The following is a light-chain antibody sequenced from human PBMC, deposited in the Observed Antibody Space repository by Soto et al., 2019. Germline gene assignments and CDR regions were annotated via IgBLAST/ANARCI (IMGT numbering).Light chain of an antibody. CDR1: QSISSW. CDR3: QQYNSYWT. J-gene: IGKJ1*01. Sequence: DIQMTHSPSTLSASVEDRVTITCRASQSISSWLAWYQQKPGKAPKLLIYKASSLESGVPSRFSGSGSGTEFTLTISSLQPDDFATYYCQQYNSYWTFGQGTKVDNK. CDR2: KAS. V-gene: IGKV1-5*03.